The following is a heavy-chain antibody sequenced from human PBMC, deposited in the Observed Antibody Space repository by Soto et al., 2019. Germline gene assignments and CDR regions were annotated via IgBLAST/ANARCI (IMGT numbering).Heavy chain of an antibody. CDR1: GFTFGSYG. Sequence: ARRLSGAAYGFTFGSYGRHWVRLAPGRWLYWLSVISYDASNKYYADSVKGRFTISRDTSKNTLYLQMRSLIVHVSAFYFSAKRASFGGILHSWGRGPLVT. D-gene: IGHD3-10*01. CDR3: AKRASFGGILHS. CDR2: ISYDASNK. J-gene: IGHJ4*02. V-gene: IGHV3-30*18.